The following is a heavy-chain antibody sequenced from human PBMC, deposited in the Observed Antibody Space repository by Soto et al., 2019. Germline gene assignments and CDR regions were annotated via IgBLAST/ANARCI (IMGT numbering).Heavy chain of an antibody. CDR1: GYTFTSYG. J-gene: IGHJ4*02. V-gene: IGHV1-18*01. CDR2: ISAYNGNT. CDR3: ARDNQFGITTFGVVISGGSIFDY. D-gene: IGHD3-3*01. Sequence: ASVKVSCKASGYTFTSYGISWVRQAPGQGLEWMGWISAYNGNTNYAQKLQGRVTMTTDTSTSTAYMELRSLRSDDTAVYYCARDNQFGITTFGVVISGGSIFDYWGQGSPVTVSS.